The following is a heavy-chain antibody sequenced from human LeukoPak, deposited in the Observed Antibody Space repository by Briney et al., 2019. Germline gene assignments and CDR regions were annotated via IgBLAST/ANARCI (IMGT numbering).Heavy chain of an antibody. CDR1: GFTFSSYA. Sequence: GGSLRLSCAVSGFTFSSYAMHWVRQAPGKGLEWVTVIFYDGSIQYYADSVKGRFTISRDNSKNTLYLQMNSLRTEDTAVYYCAKGGLDFWSGHVFDYWGQGTLVTVSS. D-gene: IGHD3-3*01. CDR2: IFYDGSIQ. CDR3: AKGGLDFWSGHVFDY. J-gene: IGHJ4*02. V-gene: IGHV3-30*04.